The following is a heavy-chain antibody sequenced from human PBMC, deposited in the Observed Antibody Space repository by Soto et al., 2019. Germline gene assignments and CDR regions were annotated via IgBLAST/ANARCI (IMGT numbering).Heavy chain of an antibody. CDR3: ARVAADYDFWSGAGSIDV. V-gene: IGHV4-59*01. J-gene: IGHJ6*04. CDR2: IYYSGST. D-gene: IGHD3-3*01. Sequence: SETLSLTCTVSGGSICSYYWSWIRQPPGKGLEWIGYIYYSGSTNYNPSLKSRVTISVDTSKNQFSLKLSSVTAADTAVYYCARVAADYDFWSGAGSIDVWGKGTTVTVSS. CDR1: GGSICSYY.